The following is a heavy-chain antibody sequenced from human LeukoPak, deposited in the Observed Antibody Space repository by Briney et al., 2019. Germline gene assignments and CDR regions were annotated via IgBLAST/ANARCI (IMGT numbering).Heavy chain of an antibody. Sequence: SETLSLTCAVYGGSFSGYYWSWIRQPPGKGLEWIGEINHSGSTNYNPSLKSRVTISVDTSKNQFSLKLSSVTAADTAVYYRARLVGATTTHNWGQGTMVTVSS. J-gene: IGHJ3*01. V-gene: IGHV4-34*01. CDR2: INHSGST. CDR1: GGSFSGYY. D-gene: IGHD1-26*01. CDR3: ARLVGATTTHN.